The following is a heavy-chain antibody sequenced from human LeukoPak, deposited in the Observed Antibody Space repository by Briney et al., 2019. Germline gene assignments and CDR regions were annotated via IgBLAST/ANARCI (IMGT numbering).Heavy chain of an antibody. CDR2: IYPGDSET. CDR3: ARQWMVSRLYCLDL. D-gene: IGHD2-8*01. CDR1: GRSSLSYY. Sequence: GESLQISSQAVGRSSLSYYIAGAGQMPGKGLEWMGIIYPGDSETRYSPSFQGQVTISPDKSINTAFLQWSSLQSSDTAIYYRARQWMVSRLYCLDLWGQGTLVTVSS. J-gene: IGHJ4*02. V-gene: IGHV5-51*01.